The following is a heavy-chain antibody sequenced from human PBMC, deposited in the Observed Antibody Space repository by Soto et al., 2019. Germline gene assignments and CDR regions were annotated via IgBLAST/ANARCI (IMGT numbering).Heavy chain of an antibody. CDR2: MNPNSGNT. CDR1: GYTFTSYD. V-gene: IGHV1-8*01. D-gene: IGHD2-15*01. J-gene: IGHJ6*02. CDR3: ARAVGYEQPPLYGMDV. Sequence: GASVKVSCKDSGYTFTSYDINWVRQATGQGLEWMGWMNPNSGNTGYAQKFQGRVTMTKNKSRSTAYMELSSLRSEDTAVYYCARAVGYEQPPLYGMDVWGQGTTVTVSS.